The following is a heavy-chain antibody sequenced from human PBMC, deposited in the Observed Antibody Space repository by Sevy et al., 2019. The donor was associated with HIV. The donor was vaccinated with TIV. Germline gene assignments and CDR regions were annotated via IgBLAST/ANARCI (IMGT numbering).Heavy chain of an antibody. CDR1: GYTLTELS. V-gene: IGHV1-24*01. Sequence: ASVKVSCKVSGYTLTELSMHWVRQAPGKGLEWMGGFDPEHGETIYAQKFQGRVTMTEDTSTDTAYMEVSSLRSEDTAVYYCATVRSVLVQVATHYFDYWGQGTLVTVSS. CDR3: ATVRSVLVQVATHYFDY. D-gene: IGHD2-2*01. CDR2: FDPEHGET. J-gene: IGHJ4*02.